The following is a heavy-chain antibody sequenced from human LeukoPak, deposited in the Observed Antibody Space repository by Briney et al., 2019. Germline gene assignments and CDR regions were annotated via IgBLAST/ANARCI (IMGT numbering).Heavy chain of an antibody. J-gene: IGHJ4*02. D-gene: IGHD3-16*01. CDR1: GYSFTSYW. Sequence: GESLKISCKGFGYSFTSYWIGWVRQMPGKGLEWIGIIYPGDSDIIYSPSFQGQVTISADQSNRTTYLAWSSLEASGPAIYYRGTHGGRVGYYWGPGTLVTVSS. CDR2: IYPGDSDI. CDR3: GTHGGRVGYY. V-gene: IGHV5-51*01.